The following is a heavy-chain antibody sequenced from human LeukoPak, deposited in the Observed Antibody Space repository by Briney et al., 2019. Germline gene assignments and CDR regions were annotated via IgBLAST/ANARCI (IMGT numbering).Heavy chain of an antibody. CDR3: ARDRAANQDWVEFDP. V-gene: IGHV3-66*03. J-gene: IGHJ5*02. CDR2: IRDSGEA. Sequence: GGSLILSCAVSGFRASDYYMSWFRQPPGKGLEWVGLIRDSGEAFYADFARGRFGISRDESENTLCLQMNSLRVEDTAVYFCARDRAANQDWVEFDPWGQGTPVIVSS. CDR1: GFRASDYY. D-gene: IGHD3/OR15-3a*01.